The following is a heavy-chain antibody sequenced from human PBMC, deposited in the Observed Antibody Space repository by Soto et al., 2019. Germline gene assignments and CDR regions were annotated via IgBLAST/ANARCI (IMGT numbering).Heavy chain of an antibody. D-gene: IGHD3-22*01. V-gene: IGHV2-5*02. J-gene: IGHJ4*02. CDR3: ARDSSGYYGFDY. CDR2: IYWDDDN. Sequence: QITLKESGPPLVKPTQTLTLTCTFSGFSLSTRRVGVGWICQPPGKALEWLALIYWDDDNRFSPSLKSRLSITKDTSKDQVVLTMTNMDPVDTATYYCARDSSGYYGFDYWGQGILVTVSS. CDR1: GFSLSTRRVG.